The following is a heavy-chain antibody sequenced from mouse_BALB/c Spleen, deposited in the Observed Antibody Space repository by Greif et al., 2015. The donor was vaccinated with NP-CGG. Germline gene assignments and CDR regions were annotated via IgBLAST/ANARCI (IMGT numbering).Heavy chain of an antibody. D-gene: IGHD2-3*01. Sequence: QVQLQQSGAELVRPGASVKLSCKASGYTFTSYWINWVKQRPGQGLEWIGNIYPSDSYTNYNQKFKDKATLTVDKSSSTAYMQLSSPTSGDSAVYYCTRGLIYDGYYDTMDYWGQGTSVTVSS. CDR1: GYTFTSYW. J-gene: IGHJ4*01. CDR3: TRGLIYDGYYDTMDY. CDR2: IYPSDSYT. V-gene: IGHV1-69*02.